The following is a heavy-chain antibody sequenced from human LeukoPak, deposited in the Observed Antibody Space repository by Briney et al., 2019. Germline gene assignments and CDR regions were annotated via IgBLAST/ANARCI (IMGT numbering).Heavy chain of an antibody. V-gene: IGHV4-31*03. CDR2: IYYSGST. CDR1: GGSISSGGYY. Sequence: SETLSLTCPVSGGSISSGGYYWSWIRQHPGKGLEWIGYIYYSGSTYYNPSLKSRVTISVDTSKNQFSLKLSSVTAADTAVYYCARATDYGDSYYFDYWGQGTLVTVSS. D-gene: IGHD4-17*01. CDR3: ARATDYGDSYYFDY. J-gene: IGHJ4*02.